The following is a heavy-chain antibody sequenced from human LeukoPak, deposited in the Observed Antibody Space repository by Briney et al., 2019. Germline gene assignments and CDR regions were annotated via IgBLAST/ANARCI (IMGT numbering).Heavy chain of an antibody. J-gene: IGHJ6*03. D-gene: IGHD5-12*01. CDR1: GGTFSSYA. CDR2: IIPIFGTA. V-gene: IGHV1-69*01. CDR3: ARGGGYDYYYYYMDV. Sequence: SVKVSCKASGGTFSSYAISWVRQAHGRGLEWMGGIIPIFGTANYAQKFQGRVTITADESTSTAYMELSSLRSGDTAVYYCARGGGYDYYYYYMDVWGKGTTVTVSS.